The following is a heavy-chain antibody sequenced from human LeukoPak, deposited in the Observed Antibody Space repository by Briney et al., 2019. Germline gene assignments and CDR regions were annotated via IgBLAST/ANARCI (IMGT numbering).Heavy chain of an antibody. CDR1: GGTFSSYA. CDR3: ASPASYSGYEGRRYFDY. V-gene: IGHV1-69*05. D-gene: IGHD5-12*01. Sequence: SVKVSCKASGGTFSSYAISWVRQAPGQGLKWMGGIIPIFGTANYAQKFQGRATITTDESTSTAYMELSSLRSEDTAVYYCASPASYSGYEGRRYFDYWGQGTLVTVSS. CDR2: IIPIFGTA. J-gene: IGHJ4*02.